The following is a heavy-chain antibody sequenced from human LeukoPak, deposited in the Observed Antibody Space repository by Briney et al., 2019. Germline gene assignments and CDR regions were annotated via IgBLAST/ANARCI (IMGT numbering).Heavy chain of an antibody. CDR3: ARDCGGGSCYGPYDAFDI. J-gene: IGHJ3*02. D-gene: IGHD2-15*01. CDR2: ISSSGSTI. V-gene: IGHV3-48*03. CDR1: GFTFSHYE. Sequence: GGSLRLSCASSGFTFSHYEMNWVRQAPGKGLEWVSYISSSGSTIYYADSVKGRFTISRDNAKNSLYLQMNSLRAEDTAVYYCARDCGGGSCYGPYDAFDIWGQGTMVTVSS.